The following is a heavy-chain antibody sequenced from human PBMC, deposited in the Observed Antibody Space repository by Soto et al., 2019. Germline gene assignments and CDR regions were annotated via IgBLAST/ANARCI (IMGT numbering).Heavy chain of an antibody. Sequence: ASVKVSCKASGYTFSNYGIHWVRQAPGQRLEWMGWINAGNGNTKYSEKFQGRVTVTRDTSASTAYMELSSLRSEDTAVYYCARSGYSSGWYHWYFDFWGRGTLVTVSS. CDR1: GYTFSNYG. CDR3: ARSGYSSGWYHWYFDF. D-gene: IGHD6-19*01. CDR2: INAGNGNT. J-gene: IGHJ2*01. V-gene: IGHV1-3*01.